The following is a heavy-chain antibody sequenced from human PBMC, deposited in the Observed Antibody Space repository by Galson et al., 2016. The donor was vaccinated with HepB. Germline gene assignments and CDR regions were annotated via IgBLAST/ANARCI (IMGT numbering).Heavy chain of an antibody. V-gene: IGHV3-66*01. CDR1: GFTVSTNY. Sequence: SLRLSCAASGFTVSTNYMSWVRQAPGKGLEWVSVIYGGGSTAYADSVKGRFTISRHNSKNTLYLQMNSLRAEDTAVYYCVREDYGDDRVYYYYYGVDVWGQGTTVTVSS. D-gene: IGHD4-17*01. J-gene: IGHJ6*02. CDR3: VREDYGDDRVYYYYYGVDV. CDR2: IYGGGST.